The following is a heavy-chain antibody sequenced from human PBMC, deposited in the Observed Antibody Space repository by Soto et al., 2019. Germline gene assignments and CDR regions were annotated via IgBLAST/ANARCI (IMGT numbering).Heavy chain of an antibody. Sequence: GGSLRLSCAASGFRFTDYWMHWVRQAPGKGLVWVSRINSDGSSTKYADYVKGRLTISSDNAKNTLYLQMNGLRAEDTAVYYCARDQPVWGSYYSVYWGQGTLVTVSS. V-gene: IGHV3-74*03. CDR1: GFRFTDYW. D-gene: IGHD3-16*01. CDR3: ARDQPVWGSYYSVY. CDR2: INSDGSST. J-gene: IGHJ4*02.